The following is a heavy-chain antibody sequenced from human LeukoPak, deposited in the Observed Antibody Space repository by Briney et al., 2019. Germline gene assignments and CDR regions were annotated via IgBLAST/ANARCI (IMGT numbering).Heavy chain of an antibody. J-gene: IGHJ4*02. V-gene: IGHV1-3*01. CDR1: GYTFTSYA. CDR2: INAGNGNT. D-gene: IGHD3-22*01. CDR3: AKDIGYLGDSSGYPTPDY. Sequence: GASVKVSCKASGYTFTSYAMHWVRQAPGQRLEWMGWINAGNGNTKYSQKFQGRVTITRDTSASTAYMELSSLRSEDTAVYYCAKDIGYLGDSSGYPTPDYWGQGTLVTVSS.